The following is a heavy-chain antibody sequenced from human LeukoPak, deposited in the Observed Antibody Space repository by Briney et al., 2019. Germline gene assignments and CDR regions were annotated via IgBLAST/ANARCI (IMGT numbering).Heavy chain of an antibody. CDR1: GYTFTGYY. D-gene: IGHD3-22*01. CDR2: INPNSGAT. V-gene: IGHV1-2*02. Sequence: ASVKVSCKASGYTFTGYYMHWVRQAPGQGLEWMGWINPNSGATSYPQKFQGRVTMTRDTSISTAYVELSRLRSDDTAVYYCARELNYDSSGYYFDYWGQGTLVTVSS. J-gene: IGHJ4*02. CDR3: ARELNYDSSGYYFDY.